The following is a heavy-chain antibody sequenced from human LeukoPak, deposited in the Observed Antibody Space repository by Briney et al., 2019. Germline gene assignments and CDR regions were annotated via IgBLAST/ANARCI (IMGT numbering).Heavy chain of an antibody. CDR2: IYSGGST. V-gene: IGHV3-53*01. J-gene: IGHJ6*02. CDR1: GFTVSSNY. CDR3: ARDRSWDYYYGMDV. D-gene: IGHD1-26*01. Sequence: GGSLRLSCAASGFTVSSNYMSWVRQAPGKGLEWVSVIYSGGSTYYADSVKGRFTISRDNSKNTLYLQMNSLRAEDTAVYYCARDRSWDYYYGMDVWGQGTTVTVSS.